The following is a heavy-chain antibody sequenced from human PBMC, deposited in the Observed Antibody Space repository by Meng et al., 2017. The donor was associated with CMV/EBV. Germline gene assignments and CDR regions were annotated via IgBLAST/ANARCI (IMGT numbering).Heavy chain of an antibody. V-gene: IGHV3-15*01. CDR1: GFTFSNGW. CDR2: IKSKSVGGTT. CDR3: TTEYYGSEFIY. D-gene: IGHD3-10*01. Sequence: GESLKISCVASGFTFSNGWMNWVRQAPGKGLEWVARIKSKSVGGTTDYAAPVMGRFSISRDDSKNTLHLQMNSLKIEDTAVYYCTTEYYGSEFIYWGQGTMVPSPQ. J-gene: IGHJ4*02.